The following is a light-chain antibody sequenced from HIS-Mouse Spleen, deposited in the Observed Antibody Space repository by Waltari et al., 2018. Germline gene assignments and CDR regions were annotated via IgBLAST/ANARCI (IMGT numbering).Light chain of an antibody. CDR2: RNN. CDR3: ATWDDSLSGHVV. V-gene: IGLV1-47*01. CDR1: SSNNGSNH. Sequence: QSVLTQPPSASGTPGQRVTIPCSGISSNNGSNHVNWHQPPPGTAPKLHIHRNNQRPSGVPDRFSGSKSGTSASLAISGLRSEDEADYYCATWDDSLSGHVVFGGGTKLTVL. J-gene: IGLJ2*01.